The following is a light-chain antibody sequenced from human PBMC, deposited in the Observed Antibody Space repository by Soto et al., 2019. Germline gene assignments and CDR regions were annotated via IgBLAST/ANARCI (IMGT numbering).Light chain of an antibody. CDR1: SSNIGSNT. Sequence: QLVLTQPPSASGTPGQRVTISASGSSSNIGSNTVSWYQQVPGTAPKLLIYDNDERPSGVPARFSGSKSGTSASLAISGLQSEDEADYFCGTWDDSRNGYVFGPGTKVTVL. J-gene: IGLJ1*01. CDR2: DND. V-gene: IGLV1-44*01. CDR3: GTWDDSRNGYV.